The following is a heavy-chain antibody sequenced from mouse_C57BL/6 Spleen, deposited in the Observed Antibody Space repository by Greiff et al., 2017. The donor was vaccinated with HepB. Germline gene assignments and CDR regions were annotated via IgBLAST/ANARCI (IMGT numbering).Heavy chain of an antibody. D-gene: IGHD2-4*01. V-gene: IGHV1-69*01. CDR1: GYTFTSYW. CDR3: ARRGIYYDYLDY. J-gene: IGHJ2*01. CDR2: IDPSDSYT. Sequence: QVQLQQPGAELVMPGASVKLSCKASGYTFTSYWMHWVKQRPGQGLEWIGEIDPSDSYTNYNQKFKGKSTLTVDKSSSTAYMQLSSLTSEDSAVYYCARRGIYYDYLDYWGQGTTLTVSS.